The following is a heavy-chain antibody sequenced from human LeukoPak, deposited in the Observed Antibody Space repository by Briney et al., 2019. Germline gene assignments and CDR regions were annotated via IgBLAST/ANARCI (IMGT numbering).Heavy chain of an antibody. CDR2: INPNSGGT. CDR3: AISVEMAAMPSYDY. D-gene: IGHD5-24*01. Sequence: ASVKVSCKASGYTFTGYYMHWVRQAPGQGLEWMGRINPNSGGTNYAQKFQGRVTMTRDTSISTTYMDLSRLTSDDTAVYYCAISVEMAAMPSYDYWGQGTLVTVSS. J-gene: IGHJ4*02. CDR1: GYTFTGYY. V-gene: IGHV1-2*06.